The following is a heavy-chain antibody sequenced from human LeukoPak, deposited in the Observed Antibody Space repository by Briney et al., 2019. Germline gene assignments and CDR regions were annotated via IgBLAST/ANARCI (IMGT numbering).Heavy chain of an antibody. J-gene: IGHJ4*02. V-gene: IGHV4-4*02. CDR3: ARENVDYGSGSIDY. Sequence: PSETLSLTCAVSGGSISSSNWWSWVRQPPGKGLEWIGEIYHSGSTNYNPSLKGRVSISVDKSKNQFSLKLSSVTAADTAVYYCARENVDYGSGSIDYWGQGTLVTVSS. CDR2: IYHSGST. D-gene: IGHD3-10*01. CDR1: GGSISSSNW.